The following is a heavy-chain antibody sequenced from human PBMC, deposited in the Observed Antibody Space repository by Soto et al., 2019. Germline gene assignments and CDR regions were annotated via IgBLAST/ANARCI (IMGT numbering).Heavy chain of an antibody. CDR1: GGSISSSSYY. J-gene: IGHJ4*02. V-gene: IGHV4-39*01. CDR3: ARQCSGGSCYLTFDY. D-gene: IGHD2-15*01. Sequence: QLQLQESGPGLVKPSETLSLTCTVSGGSISSSSYYWGWIRQPPGKGLEWIAYVYYSGTAYYNPSLKGRVTISVDTSKNQFSLKVSPVTAADTAVYYCARQCSGGSCYLTFDYWGQGTLVTVSS. CDR2: VYYSGTA.